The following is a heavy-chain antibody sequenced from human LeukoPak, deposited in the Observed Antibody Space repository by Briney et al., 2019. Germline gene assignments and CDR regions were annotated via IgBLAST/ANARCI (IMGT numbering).Heavy chain of an antibody. Sequence: SETLSLTCTVSGGSISSYYWGWIRQPPGKGLEWIGSISYSGSTYYNPSLKSRVTISIDTSKKQFSLKLSSVTAADTAVYYCARDAPIGARAINAFDIWGQGTMVTVSS. V-gene: IGHV4-39*07. CDR2: ISYSGST. CDR3: ARDAPIGARAINAFDI. CDR1: GGSISSYY. D-gene: IGHD2-2*02. J-gene: IGHJ3*02.